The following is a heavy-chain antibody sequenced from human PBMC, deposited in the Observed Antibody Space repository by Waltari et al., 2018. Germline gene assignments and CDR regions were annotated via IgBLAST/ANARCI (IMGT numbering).Heavy chain of an antibody. CDR2: IYYSGST. CDR1: GGSISSSSYY. J-gene: IGHJ4*02. Sequence: QLQLQESGPGLVKPSETLSLTCTVSGGSISSSSYYWGWIRQPPGKGLEWIGSIYYSGSTYSNPSLKSRVTISVDTSKNQFSLKLSSVTAADTAVYYCARHTMYSSSHRFDYWGQGTLVTVSS. CDR3: ARHTMYSSSHRFDY. V-gene: IGHV4-39*01. D-gene: IGHD6-6*01.